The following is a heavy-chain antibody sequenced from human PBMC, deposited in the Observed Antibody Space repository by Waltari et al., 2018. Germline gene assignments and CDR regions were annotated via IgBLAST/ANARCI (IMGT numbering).Heavy chain of an antibody. CDR1: GYTFTDYY. J-gene: IGHJ4*02. Sequence: EVQLVQSGAEVKKPGATVKISCKASGYTFTDYYMHWGQQAPGKGLEWMGLVVPEDGEKIYEEKFQGRVTITADTSTDTAYMELSSLRSEDTAVYYCATFHRSYWGGGYWGQGTLVTVSS. CDR3: ATFHRSYWGGGY. D-gene: IGHD1-26*01. CDR2: VVPEDGEK. V-gene: IGHV1-69-2*01.